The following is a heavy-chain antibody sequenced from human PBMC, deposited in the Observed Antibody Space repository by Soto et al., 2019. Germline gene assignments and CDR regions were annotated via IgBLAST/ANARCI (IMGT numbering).Heavy chain of an antibody. CDR3: APMGV. V-gene: IGHV3-23*01. Sequence: GGSLRLFCAASVFTFSSYAMSLVRQAPGKGLECVSAMSGSDNSTYYADYVKGRFTISRYNSKNTLYLQMSSLRADDTAVYYCAPMGVWGQGTTVTVSS. J-gene: IGHJ6*02. CDR1: VFTFSSYA. CDR2: MSGSDNST.